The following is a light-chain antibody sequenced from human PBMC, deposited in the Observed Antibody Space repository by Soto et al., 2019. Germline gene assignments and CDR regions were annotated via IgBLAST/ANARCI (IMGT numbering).Light chain of an antibody. CDR2: AAS. Sequence: DLPMTQSPSSVSASLGDRVTITCRASQSISNYLAWYQQKPGKVPKLLIYAASTLQSGVPSRFSGSGSGTDFTLTISNLQPEDFATYYCQHANSFPLTFGGGTKVEI. J-gene: IGKJ4*01. CDR3: QHANSFPLT. CDR1: QSISNY. V-gene: IGKV1-27*01.